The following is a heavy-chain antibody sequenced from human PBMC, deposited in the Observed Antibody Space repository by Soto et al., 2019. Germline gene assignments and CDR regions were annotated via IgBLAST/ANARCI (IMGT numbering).Heavy chain of an antibody. J-gene: IGHJ4*02. Sequence: QVQLQESGPGLVMPSGTLSLSCAVYGGSISSRNWWSWVRQPPGKGLEWIGEIYHSGSTNYNPSLKSRVTISVDKSKNQFSLKLSSVTAADTAVYYCARETGSGWYLDYWGQGTLVTVSS. D-gene: IGHD6-19*01. CDR1: GGSISSRNW. CDR2: IYHSGST. CDR3: ARETGSGWYLDY. V-gene: IGHV4-4*02.